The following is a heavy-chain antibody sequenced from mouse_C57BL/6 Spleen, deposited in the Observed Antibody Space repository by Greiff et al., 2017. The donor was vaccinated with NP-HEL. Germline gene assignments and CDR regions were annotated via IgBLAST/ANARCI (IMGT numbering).Heavy chain of an antibody. CDR1: GFTFNTYA. D-gene: IGHD1-1*01. V-gene: IGHV10-3*01. CDR3: VRDRGYGSSWYFDV. Sequence: EVQGVESGGGLVQPKGSLKLSCAASGFTFNTYAMHWVRQAPGKGLEWVARIRSKSSNYATYYADSVKDRFTISRDDSQSMLYLQMNNLKTEDTAMYYCVRDRGYGSSWYFDVWGTGTTVTVSS. CDR2: IRSKSSNYAT. J-gene: IGHJ1*03.